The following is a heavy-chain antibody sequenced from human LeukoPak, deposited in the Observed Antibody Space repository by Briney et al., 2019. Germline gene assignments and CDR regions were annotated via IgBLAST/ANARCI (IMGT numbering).Heavy chain of an antibody. CDR1: GGTFSSYA. Sequence: ASVKVSCKASGGTFSSYAISWVRQAPGQGLEWMGGIIPIFGTANYAQKFQGRVTITADESTSTAYMELSSLRSEDTAVYYCASVGLAAAFDYWGQGTMVTVSS. CDR3: ASVGLAAAFDY. V-gene: IGHV1-69*13. D-gene: IGHD6-13*01. CDR2: IIPIFGTA. J-gene: IGHJ4*02.